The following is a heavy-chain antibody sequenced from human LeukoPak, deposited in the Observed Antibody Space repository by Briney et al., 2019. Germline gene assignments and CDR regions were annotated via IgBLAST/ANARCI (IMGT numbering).Heavy chain of an antibody. CDR1: EFTFSSYG. CDR3: AKDRLGALYYYDSSGYYRFDY. D-gene: IGHD3-22*01. J-gene: IGHJ4*01. Sequence: PGGSLRLSCAASEFTFSSYGMHWVRQAPGKGLEWVAVISYDGSNKYYADTVKGRFTISRDNSKNTLYLQMNGLRAEDTAVYYCAKDRLGALYYYDSSGYYRFDYWGQGTLVTVSS. V-gene: IGHV3-30*18. CDR2: ISYDGSNK.